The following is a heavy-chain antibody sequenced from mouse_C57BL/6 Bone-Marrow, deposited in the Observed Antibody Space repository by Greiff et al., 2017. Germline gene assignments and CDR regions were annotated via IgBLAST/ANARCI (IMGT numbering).Heavy chain of an antibody. J-gene: IGHJ3*01. V-gene: IGHV5-17*01. CDR3: ARDGNFEGFAY. D-gene: IGHD2-1*01. CDR2: ISSGSSNI. Sequence: EVMLVESGGGLVKPGGSLKLSCAASGFTFSDYGMHWVRQAPEKGLEWVAYISSGSSNIYYADTVKGRFTISRDNAKNTLFLQMTSLRSEDTAMYYCARDGNFEGFAYWGQGTLVTVSA. CDR1: GFTFSDYG.